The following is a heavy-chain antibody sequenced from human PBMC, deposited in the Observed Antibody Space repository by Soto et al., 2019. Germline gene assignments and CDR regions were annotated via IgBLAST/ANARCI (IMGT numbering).Heavy chain of an antibody. V-gene: IGHV1-69*06. Sequence: GASVKVSCKASGGTFSSYAISWVRQAPGQGLEWMGGIIPIFGTANYAQKFQGRVTITADKSTSTAYMELSSLRSEDTAVYYCAVIRTHGYYYGMDVWGQGTTVTVSS. J-gene: IGHJ6*02. CDR3: AVIRTHGYYYGMDV. CDR2: IIPIFGTA. CDR1: GGTFSSYA. D-gene: IGHD3-10*01.